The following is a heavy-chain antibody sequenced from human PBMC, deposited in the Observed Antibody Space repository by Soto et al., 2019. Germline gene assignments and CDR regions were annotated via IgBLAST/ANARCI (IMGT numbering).Heavy chain of an antibody. CDR1: GNSVFSNCVA. CDR2: TYYRSKWYN. J-gene: IGHJ4*02. Sequence: QTLSLTCAISGNSVFSNCVAWNWIRKSPSRGLEWLGRTYYRSKWYNDYAVSVKSRITINPDTSKNQFSLQLNSVTPEDTAVYYCARARIAAAGAHYFDYWGQGTLVTVSS. V-gene: IGHV6-1*01. CDR3: ARARIAAAGAHYFDY. D-gene: IGHD6-13*01.